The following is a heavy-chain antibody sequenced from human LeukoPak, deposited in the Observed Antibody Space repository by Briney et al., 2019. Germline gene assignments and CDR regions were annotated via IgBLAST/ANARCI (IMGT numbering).Heavy chain of an antibody. CDR1: GFTFSSYG. Sequence: GRSLRLSCAASGFTFSSYGMHWVRQAPGKGLEWVAVIWYDGSNKYYADSVKGQFTISRDNSKNTLYLQMNSLRAEDTAVYYCARSRGYTYGPDYWGQGTLVTVSS. CDR3: ARSRGYTYGPDY. J-gene: IGHJ4*02. V-gene: IGHV3-33*01. D-gene: IGHD5-18*01. CDR2: IWYDGSNK.